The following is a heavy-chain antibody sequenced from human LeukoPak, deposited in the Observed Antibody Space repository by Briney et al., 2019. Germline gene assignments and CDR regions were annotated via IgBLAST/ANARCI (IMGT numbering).Heavy chain of an antibody. V-gene: IGHV3-53*01. CDR1: GFTFSTSA. D-gene: IGHD3-10*01. CDR2: IYSGGST. J-gene: IGHJ4*02. CDR3: AREESARSGFDY. Sequence: GGSLRLSCAASGFTFSTSAMSWVRQTPGKGLEWVSVIYSGGSTYYADSVKGRFTISRDNSKNTLYLQMNSLRAEDTAVYYCAREESARSGFDYWGQGTLVTVSS.